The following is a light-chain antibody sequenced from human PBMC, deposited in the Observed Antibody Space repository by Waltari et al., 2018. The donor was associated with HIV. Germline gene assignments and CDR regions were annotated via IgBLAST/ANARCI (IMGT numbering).Light chain of an antibody. CDR2: RTD. CDR3: AAWDDSLSAL. V-gene: IGLV1-47*01. J-gene: IGLJ2*01. CDR1: SSNIGSNY. Sequence: TQPPSASGTPGQRVTISCSGASSNIGSNYVYWYQELPGTAPKLLIYRTDQRPSGVPDRFSGSKSGTSASLAISGLRSEDEADYYCAAWDDSLSALFGGGTKLTVL.